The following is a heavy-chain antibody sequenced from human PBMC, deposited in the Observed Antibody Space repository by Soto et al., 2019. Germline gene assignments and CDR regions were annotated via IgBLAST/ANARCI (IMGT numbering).Heavy chain of an antibody. D-gene: IGHD2-15*01. CDR1: GFTFSNYG. V-gene: IGHV3-30*18. Sequence: QVLLVESGGGVVQPGRSLRLSCAGSGFTFSNYGLHWVRQAPGKGLDWVSFISFDGSHKYYADSVKGRFTISRDNSNNMLYLQMDSLTTADTAVYYCAKDGAPRYCSRSSCHPAGAYWGQGTLVTVSS. CDR3: AKDGAPRYCSRSSCHPAGAY. J-gene: IGHJ4*02. CDR2: ISFDGSHK.